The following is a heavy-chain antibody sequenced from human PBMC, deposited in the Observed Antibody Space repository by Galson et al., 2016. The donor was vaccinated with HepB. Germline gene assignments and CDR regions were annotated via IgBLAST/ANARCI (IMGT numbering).Heavy chain of an antibody. CDR3: AKGWTKMVVEAAFDI. V-gene: IGHV3-23*01. Sequence: SLRLSCAASGFTFSTYAMSWVRQAPGKGLQWVSGISVTSGTTYYSDSVRGRFTISRDSSKNTLYLQMNSLRAEDTAVYYCAKGWTKMVVEAAFDIWGQGTMVTVSS. CDR2: ISVTSGTT. J-gene: IGHJ3*02. CDR1: GFTFSTYA. D-gene: IGHD3-22*01.